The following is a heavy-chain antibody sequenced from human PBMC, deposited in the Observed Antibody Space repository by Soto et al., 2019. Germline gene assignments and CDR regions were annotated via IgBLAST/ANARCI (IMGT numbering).Heavy chain of an antibody. D-gene: IGHD3-22*01. CDR1: GGSFSGHY. Sequence: SEPLSLTCAVYGGSFSGHYWSWIRQPPGKGLEWIGEINHSGSTNYNPSLKSRVTMSVDTSKKQFSLKLTSVTAADTAVDYCARLYYYDSSGYHFDGGDYWGQGTLVTVS. CDR3: ARLYYYDSSGYHFDGGDY. V-gene: IGHV4-34*01. J-gene: IGHJ4*02. CDR2: INHSGST.